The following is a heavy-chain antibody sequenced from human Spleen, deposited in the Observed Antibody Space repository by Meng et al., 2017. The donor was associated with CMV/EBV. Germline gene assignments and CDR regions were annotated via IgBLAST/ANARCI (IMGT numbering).Heavy chain of an antibody. CDR3: ARAPTIFGVVIIGDAFDI. CDR2: IYYSGST. J-gene: IGHJ3*02. V-gene: IGHV4-30-4*08. CDR1: ISSGDYY. D-gene: IGHD3-3*01. Sequence: ISSGDYYWSWIRQPPGKGLEWIGYIYYSGSTYYNPSLKSRVTISVDTSKNQFSLKLSSVTAADTAVYYCARAPTIFGVVIIGDAFDIWGQGTMVTVSS.